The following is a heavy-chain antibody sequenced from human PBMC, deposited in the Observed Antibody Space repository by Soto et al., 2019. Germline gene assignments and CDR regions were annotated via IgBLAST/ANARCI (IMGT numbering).Heavy chain of an antibody. CDR3: AKVIYYDSSGTFDP. V-gene: IGHV3-30-3*01. J-gene: IGHJ5*02. CDR2: ISYDGSNK. CDR1: GFTFSSYA. D-gene: IGHD3-22*01. Sequence: PGGSLRLSCAASGFTFSSYAMHWVRQAPGKGLEWVAVISYDGSNKYYADSVKGRFTISRDNSKNTLYLQMNSLRAEDTAVYYCAKVIYYDSSGTFDPWGQGTLVTVSS.